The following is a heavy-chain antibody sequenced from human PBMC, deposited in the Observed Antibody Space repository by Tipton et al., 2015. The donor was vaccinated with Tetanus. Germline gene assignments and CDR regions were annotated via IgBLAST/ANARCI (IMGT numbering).Heavy chain of an antibody. CDR1: GDSVSSNSAA. CDR2: TYYRSKWYN. J-gene: IGHJ3*02. V-gene: IGHV6-1*01. CDR3: ARDRQQLVRDGGYAFDI. D-gene: IGHD6-13*01. Sequence: VKPSQTLSLTCAISGDSVSSNSAAWNWIRQSPSRGLEWLGRTYYRSKWYNDYAVSVKSRITINPDTSKNQFSLQLNSVAPEDSAVYYCARDRQQLVRDGGYAFDIWGQGTMVSVSS.